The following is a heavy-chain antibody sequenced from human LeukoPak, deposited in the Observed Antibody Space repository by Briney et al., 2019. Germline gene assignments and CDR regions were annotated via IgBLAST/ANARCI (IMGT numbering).Heavy chain of an antibody. Sequence: GWSVRLSCAASGFTFSSYAMSWVRQAPGKGLEWVSAISGSGGSTYYADSVKGRFTIYRDNSKDTLYLQMNSLRAEDTAVYYCAILPPGYYYYMDVWGKGTTVTVSS. CDR1: GFTFSSYA. J-gene: IGHJ6*03. CDR2: ISGSGGST. CDR3: AILPPGYYYYMDV. V-gene: IGHV3-23*01.